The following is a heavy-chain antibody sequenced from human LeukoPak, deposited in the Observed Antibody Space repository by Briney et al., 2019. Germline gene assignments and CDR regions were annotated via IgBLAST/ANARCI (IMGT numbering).Heavy chain of an antibody. D-gene: IGHD5-18*01. J-gene: IGHJ4*02. CDR3: ARDRDTAMRLDY. CDR1: GFTFSSYA. Sequence: PGGSLRLSCAASGFTFSSYAMSWVRQAPGKGLEWVSAISGSGVSTYYADSVKGRFTISRDNSKNTLYLQMNSLTAEDTAVYYCARDRDTAMRLDYWGQGTLVTVSS. CDR2: ISGSGVST. V-gene: IGHV3-23*01.